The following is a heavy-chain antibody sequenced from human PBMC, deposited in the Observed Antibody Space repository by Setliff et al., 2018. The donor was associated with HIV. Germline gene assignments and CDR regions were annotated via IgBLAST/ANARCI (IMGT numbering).Heavy chain of an antibody. D-gene: IGHD3-9*01. CDR1: GYTFTSYG. Sequence: GASVKVSCKASGYTFTSYGMNWVRQAPGQGLEWMGWINTYTGDPTYAQGFTGRFVFSFDTSVSTAYLQISSLKAEDTAVYYCARDPAMYYDILTGPEAFDIWGQGTMVTVSS. CDR2: INTYTGDP. V-gene: IGHV7-4-1*02. CDR3: ARDPAMYYDILTGPEAFDI. J-gene: IGHJ3*02.